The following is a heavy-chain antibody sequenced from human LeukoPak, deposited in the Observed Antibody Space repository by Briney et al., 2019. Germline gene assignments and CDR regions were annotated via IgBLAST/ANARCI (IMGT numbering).Heavy chain of an antibody. V-gene: IGHV3-30*02. CDR3: ARDLHFRVYDSSIYYPY. CDR2: IRYDGSNK. Sequence: GGSLRLSCAASGFTFSSYGMHWVRQAPGKGLGWVAFIRYDGSNKYYADSVKGRFTISRDNAKNSLYLQMNSLRAEDTAVYYCARDLHFRVYDSSIYYPYWGQGTLVTVSS. J-gene: IGHJ4*02. CDR1: GFTFSSYG. D-gene: IGHD3-22*01.